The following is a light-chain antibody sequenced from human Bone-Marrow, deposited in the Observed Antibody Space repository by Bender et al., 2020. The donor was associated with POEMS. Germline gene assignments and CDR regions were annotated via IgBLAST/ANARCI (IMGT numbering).Light chain of an antibody. CDR3: SLYTTTTTLL. CDR2: DVN. J-gene: IGLJ2*01. CDR1: SSDIGAYNY. Sequence: QSALTQPASVSGSPGQSVTISCAGSSSDIGAYNYVSWYQQQPGKAPNLVIYDVNNRPSGVSDRFSGSKSGSTASLTISGLQAEDEADYFCSLYTTTTTLLFGGGTKLTVL. V-gene: IGLV2-14*03.